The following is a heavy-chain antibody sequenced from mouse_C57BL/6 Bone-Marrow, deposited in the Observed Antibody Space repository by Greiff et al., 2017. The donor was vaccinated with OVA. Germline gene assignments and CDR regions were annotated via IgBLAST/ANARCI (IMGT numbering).Heavy chain of an antibody. CDR3: ARGNGNYVDYFDY. CDR2: IDPSDSYT. Sequence: QVQLQQPGAELVMPGASVKLSCKASGYTFTSSWMHWVKQRPGQGLEWIGEIDPSDSYTNYNQKFKGKSPLTVDKSSSTAYMQLSSLTSEDSAVDYCARGNGNYVDYFDYWGQGTTLTVSS. D-gene: IGHD2-1*01. CDR1: GYTFTSSW. V-gene: IGHV1-69*01. J-gene: IGHJ2*01.